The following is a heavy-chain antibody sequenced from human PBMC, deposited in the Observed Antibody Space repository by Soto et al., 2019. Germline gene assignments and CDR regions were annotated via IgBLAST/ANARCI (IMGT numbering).Heavy chain of an antibody. D-gene: IGHD1-26*01. Sequence: GGSLRLSCAASGFTFSSYGMTWVRQAPGKGLEWVAVISYDGSNKYYADSVKGRFTISRDNSKNTLYLQMNSLRTEDTAVYYCARDNGWELMTNDAFDIWGQGTMVTVSS. J-gene: IGHJ3*02. CDR2: ISYDGSNK. V-gene: IGHV3-30*03. CDR1: GFTFSSYG. CDR3: ARDNGWELMTNDAFDI.